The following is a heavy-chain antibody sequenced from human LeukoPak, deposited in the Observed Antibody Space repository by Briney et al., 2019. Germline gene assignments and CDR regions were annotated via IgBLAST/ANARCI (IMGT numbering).Heavy chain of an antibody. J-gene: IGHJ4*02. D-gene: IGHD2-2*01. Sequence: SETLSLTCAVSGGSIIRNNGWSWVRPPPGKGLEWIGEIHHSGSTNYNTSLKSRVTISLDKSKNQFSLKLTSVTAADTAMYYCARGDESVSSTSCSVWGQGTRVTVSS. CDR1: GGSIIRNNG. CDR3: ARGDESVSSTSCSV. V-gene: IGHV4-4*02. CDR2: IHHSGST.